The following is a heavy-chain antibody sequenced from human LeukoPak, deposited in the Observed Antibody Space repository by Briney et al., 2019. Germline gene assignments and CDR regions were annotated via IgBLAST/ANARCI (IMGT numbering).Heavy chain of an antibody. Sequence: SETLSLTCTVSGVSISSSSYYWDWIRQPPGKGLEWIGEMNHSGSTNYNPSLKSRVTISVDTSKNQFSLKLSSVTAADTAVYYCASRALNCSSTSCHPPYYYYYMDVWGKGTTVTISS. CDR3: ASRALNCSSTSCHPPYYYYYMDV. CDR2: MNHSGST. D-gene: IGHD2-2*01. V-gene: IGHV4-39*07. CDR1: GVSISSSSYY. J-gene: IGHJ6*03.